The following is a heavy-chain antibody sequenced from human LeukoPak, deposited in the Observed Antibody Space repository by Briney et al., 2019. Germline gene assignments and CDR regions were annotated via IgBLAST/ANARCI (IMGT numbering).Heavy chain of an antibody. CDR1: GFTFSRYA. J-gene: IGHJ4*02. Sequence: GGSLRLSCTVSGFTFSRYAMHWVRQVPGKGLEWVAVISDNGNNKYYADSVTGRFPISRDNSKNTLFLEMNSLRAEDTAVYYCARLREIPVFGVVTKSTSYFDYWGQGTLVTVSS. D-gene: IGHD3-3*01. CDR3: ARLREIPVFGVVTKSTSYFDY. CDR2: ISDNGNNK. V-gene: IGHV3-30*04.